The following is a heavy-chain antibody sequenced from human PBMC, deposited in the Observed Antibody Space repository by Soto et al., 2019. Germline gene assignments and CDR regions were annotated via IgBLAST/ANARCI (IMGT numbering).Heavy chain of an antibody. J-gene: IGHJ6*02. CDR1: GGSISSSNW. CDR3: ARAPRGMSHRDGMDV. V-gene: IGHV4-4*02. Sequence: QVQLQESGPGLVKPSGTLSLTCAVSGGSISSSNWWSWVRQPPGKGLVWIGEIYHSGSTNYNPSLKSRVTLSVDKSKNQFSLKLSSVTAADTAVYYCARAPRGMSHRDGMDVWGQGTTVTVSS. CDR2: IYHSGST.